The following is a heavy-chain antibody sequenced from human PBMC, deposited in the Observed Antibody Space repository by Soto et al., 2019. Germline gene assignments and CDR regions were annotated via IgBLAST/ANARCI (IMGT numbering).Heavy chain of an antibody. CDR2: ISGGGDST. J-gene: IGHJ4*02. V-gene: IGHV3-23*01. CDR1: GFTFSNYA. D-gene: IGHD3-22*01. CDR3: AKDQVPVYYYDSRGTFDY. Sequence: EVHLLESGGGLVQPGGSLRLSCAASGFTFSNYAMNWVRQAPGNALELVSGISGGGDSTYYADSVKGRFIISSDNSNNALFLQVNTLRAEDTAVYYCAKDQVPVYYYDSRGTFDYWGQGTLVTVSS.